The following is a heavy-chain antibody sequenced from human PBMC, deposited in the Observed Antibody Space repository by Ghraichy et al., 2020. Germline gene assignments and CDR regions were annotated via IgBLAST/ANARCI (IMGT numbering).Heavy chain of an antibody. J-gene: IGHJ3*02. CDR2: IIPIFGTA. CDR3: ARETSADYGDYVTPAFDI. D-gene: IGHD4-17*01. CDR1: GGTFSSYA. Sequence: SVKVSCKASGGTFSSYAISWVRQAPGQGLEWMGGIIPIFGTANYAQKFQGRVTITADESTSTAYMELSSLRSEDTAVYYCARETSADYGDYVTPAFDIWGQGTMVTVSS. V-gene: IGHV1-69*13.